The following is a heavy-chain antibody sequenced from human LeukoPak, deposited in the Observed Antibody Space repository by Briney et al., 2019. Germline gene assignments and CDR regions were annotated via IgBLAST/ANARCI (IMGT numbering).Heavy chain of an antibody. J-gene: IGHJ4*02. CDR1: GFTLSSHS. D-gene: IGHD2-21*02. CDR3: VRDRGVTAFDS. CDR2: ISSSSSYI. V-gene: IGHV3-21*01. Sequence: GGSLRLSCAASGFTLSSHSMNWVRQAPGKGLECVSSISSSSSYIYYADSVQGRFTISRDNAKNSLFLQMNSLRAEDTAVYYCVRDRGVTAFDSWGQGTLVTVSS.